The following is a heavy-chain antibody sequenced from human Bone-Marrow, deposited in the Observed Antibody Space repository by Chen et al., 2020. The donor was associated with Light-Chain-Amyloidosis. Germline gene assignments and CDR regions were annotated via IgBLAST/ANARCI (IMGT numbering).Heavy chain of an antibody. D-gene: IGHD3-16*02. CDR2: VNHGGST. J-gene: IGHJ4*02. Sequence: QVQLQQWGAGLLKPSETLSLTCVVSGGSFSGHYWSWIRQTPGKGLEWIGEVNHGGSTNYNPSLKSLVTISIDTAKSHFSLNLCCVTAANTATYYCARGGRGRYRAFDYWGQGTLVTVSS. CDR3: ARGGRGRYRAFDY. V-gene: IGHV4-34*02. CDR1: GGSFSGHY.